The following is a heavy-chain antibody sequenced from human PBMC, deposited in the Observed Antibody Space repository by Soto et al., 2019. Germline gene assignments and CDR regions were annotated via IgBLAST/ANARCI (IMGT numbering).Heavy chain of an antibody. CDR2: INPADSEA. D-gene: IGHD3-3*01. J-gene: IGHJ4*02. V-gene: IGHV5-51*01. CDR1: GFTFSTSA. Sequence: EVQVVQSGAVVKKPGKSLKISCKTSGFTFSTSAIGWVRQMPGKGLEWMGIINPADSEATYSPSFQGQVTFSADKSISTAYLHWSSLKASDTAIYYCAPYYNYWNTWGQGTLVTVSS. CDR3: APYYNYWNT.